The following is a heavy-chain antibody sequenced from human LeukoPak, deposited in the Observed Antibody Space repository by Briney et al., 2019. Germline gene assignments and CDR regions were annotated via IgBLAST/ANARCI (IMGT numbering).Heavy chain of an antibody. J-gene: IGHJ4*02. CDR3: GRETYCSGGTCYFDY. V-gene: IGHV3-9*01. Sequence: PGGSLRLSCAASGFTFDDYAMHWVRQAPGKGLEWVSGISWNSGSIGYADSVKGRFTISRDNAKNSLYLQMNSLRAEDTAVYYCGRETYCSGGTCYFDYWGQGTLVTVSS. D-gene: IGHD2-15*01. CDR1: GFTFDDYA. CDR2: ISWNSGSI.